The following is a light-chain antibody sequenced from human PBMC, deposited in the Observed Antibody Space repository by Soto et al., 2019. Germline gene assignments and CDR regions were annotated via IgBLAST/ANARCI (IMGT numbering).Light chain of an antibody. V-gene: IGKV1-39*01. CDR2: AAS. CDR1: QSISSY. Sequence: DIQMTQSPSSLSASVGDRVIINCRASQSISSYLNWYQQKPGKAPKLLIYAASSLQSGFPSRFSGSGSGTEFTLTISILQAEDFATYYCQQRYSTPETFYQGNKVEIK. J-gene: IGKJ1*01. CDR3: QQRYSTPET.